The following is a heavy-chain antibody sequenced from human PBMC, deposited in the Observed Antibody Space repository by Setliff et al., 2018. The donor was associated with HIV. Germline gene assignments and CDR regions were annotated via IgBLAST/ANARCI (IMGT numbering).Heavy chain of an antibody. J-gene: IGHJ4*02. CDR2: ISAYDGDT. D-gene: IGHD4-4*01. V-gene: IGHV1-18*01. CDR3: ARVGLSAVPFPTVY. Sequence: ASVKVSCKASGYTFTSYGMSWVRQAPGQGLEWMGWISAYDGDTKYAQKFHNRLSMTADTSTTTAYMDLRGLTSDDTGVYYCARVGLSAVPFPTVYWGQGTLVTVSS. CDR1: GYTFTSYG.